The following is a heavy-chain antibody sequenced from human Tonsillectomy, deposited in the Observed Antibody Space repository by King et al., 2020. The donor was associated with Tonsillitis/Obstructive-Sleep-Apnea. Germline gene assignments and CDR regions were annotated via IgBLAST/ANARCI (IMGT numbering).Heavy chain of an antibody. J-gene: IGHJ4*02. CDR3: ARDLMTTVTTVDY. CDR2: ISTSSSYT. V-gene: IGHV3-11*05. CDR1: GFTFSDYY. D-gene: IGHD4-11*01. Sequence: VQLVESGGGLVKPGGSLRLPCAASGFTFSDYYMSWIRQAPGKGLEWISYISTSSSYTHYADSVKGRFTVSRDNAKNSLFLQMNSLRAEDTAVYYCARDLMTTVTTVDYWGQGTLVTVSS.